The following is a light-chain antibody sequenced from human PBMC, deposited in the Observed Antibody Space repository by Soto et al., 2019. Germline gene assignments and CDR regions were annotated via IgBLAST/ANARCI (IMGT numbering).Light chain of an antibody. CDR1: QSITTW. Sequence: DIQMTQSPSTVSASPGESATITCRASQSITTWLSWYQQRPGKAPKLLIYDASSLEGGVPSRFSGSASGTEFTITISSLQPDDAATYYGQRNNSYFWAVGQGTVVVIK. V-gene: IGKV1-5*01. CDR3: QRNNSYFWA. CDR2: DAS. J-gene: IGKJ1*01.